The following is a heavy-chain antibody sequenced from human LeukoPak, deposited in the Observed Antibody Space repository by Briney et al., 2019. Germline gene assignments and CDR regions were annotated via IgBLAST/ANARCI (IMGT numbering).Heavy chain of an antibody. CDR2: IYTSGST. D-gene: IGHD2-2*01. Sequence: SETLSLTCTVSGGSIGSYYWSWVRQPPGKGLEWIGRIYTSGSTNYNPSLKSRVTISVDTSKNQFSLKLSSVTAADTAVYYCARGYCSSTSCYGSPFRFDPWGQGTLVTVSS. J-gene: IGHJ5*02. V-gene: IGHV4-4*08. CDR3: ARGYCSSTSCYGSPFRFDP. CDR1: GGSIGSYY.